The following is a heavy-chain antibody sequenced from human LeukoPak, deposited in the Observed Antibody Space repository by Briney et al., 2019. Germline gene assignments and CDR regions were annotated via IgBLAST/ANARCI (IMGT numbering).Heavy chain of an antibody. D-gene: IGHD1-26*01. CDR1: GFTFSSYS. V-gene: IGHV3-21*01. Sequence: GGSLRLSCAASGFTFSSYSMNWVRQAPGKGLEWVSSISSSSSYIYYADSVKGRFTISRDNAKNSLYPQMNSLRAEDTAVYYCASRGIVGATARAGGYWGQGTLVTVSS. J-gene: IGHJ4*02. CDR2: ISSSSSYI. CDR3: ASRGIVGATARAGGY.